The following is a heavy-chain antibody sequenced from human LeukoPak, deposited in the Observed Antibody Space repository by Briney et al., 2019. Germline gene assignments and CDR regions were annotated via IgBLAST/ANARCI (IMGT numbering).Heavy chain of an antibody. CDR2: FGGSGGTI. Sequence: GGSLRLSCAASGFTFSTYAMSWVRQAPGKGLEWVSHFGGSGGTIYYADSVKGRLTISRDNSKNTLYLQMNSLRAEDTAVYYCAKSDCGGDCHLLDYWGQGTLVTVSS. V-gene: IGHV3-23*01. D-gene: IGHD2-21*02. J-gene: IGHJ4*02. CDR3: AKSDCGGDCHLLDY. CDR1: GFTFSTYA.